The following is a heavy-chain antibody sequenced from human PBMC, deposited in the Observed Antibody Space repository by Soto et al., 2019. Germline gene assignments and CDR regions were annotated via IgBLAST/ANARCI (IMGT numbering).Heavy chain of an antibody. J-gene: IGHJ4*02. Sequence: QVQLVQSGAEVKKPGSSVKVSCKASGGTFSSYSINWVRQAPGQGLEWMGEITPIFGTANYAQKFQGRVTITADESTSTADMELSSLRSEDTAVYYCARDGGRHSGGIDYWGQGTLVTVSS. V-gene: IGHV1-69*01. CDR2: ITPIFGTA. D-gene: IGHD1-26*01. CDR3: ARDGGRHSGGIDY. CDR1: GGTFSSYS.